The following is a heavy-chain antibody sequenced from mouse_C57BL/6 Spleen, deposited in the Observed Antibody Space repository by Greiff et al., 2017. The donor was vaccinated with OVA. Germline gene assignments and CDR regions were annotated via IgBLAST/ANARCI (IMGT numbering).Heavy chain of an antibody. CDR1: GYTFTSYW. V-gene: IGHV1-50*01. D-gene: IGHD3-2*01. J-gene: IGHJ2*01. CDR2: IDPSDSYT. CDR3: AIDRSDY. Sequence: VQLQQPGAELVKPGASVKLSCKASGYTFTSYWMQWVKQRPGQGLEWIGEIDPSDSYTNYNQKFKGKATLTVDTSSSTAYMQLSSLTSEDSAVYYCAIDRSDYWGQGTTLTVSS.